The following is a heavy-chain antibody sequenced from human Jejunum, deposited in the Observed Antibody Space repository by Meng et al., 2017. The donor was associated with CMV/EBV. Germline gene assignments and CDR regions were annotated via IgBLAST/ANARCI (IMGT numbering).Heavy chain of an antibody. D-gene: IGHD5-18*01. CDR2: ISYDGSNK. CDR1: SYA. V-gene: IGHV3-30*01. J-gene: IGHJ6*02. Sequence: SYAMHWVRKAPGKGLEWVAVISYDGSNKYYADSVKGRFTISRDNSKNTLYLQMNSLRAEDTAVYYCARAPGGDTVMVLYYNGMDVWGQGTTVTVSS. CDR3: ARAPGGDTVMVLYYNGMDV.